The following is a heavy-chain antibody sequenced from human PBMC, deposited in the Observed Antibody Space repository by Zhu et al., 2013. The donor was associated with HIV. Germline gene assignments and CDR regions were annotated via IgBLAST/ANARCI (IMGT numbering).Heavy chain of an antibody. CDR3: ARGEGSDNTGYWVY. J-gene: IGHJ4*02. CDR2: MKTNSGNT. D-gene: IGHD3-22*01. V-gene: IGHV1-8*01. CDR1: GYTFTNFE. Sequence: QVHLVQSGAELKKPGASVKVSCKTSGYTFTNFELNWVRQVTGQGLEWMGRMKTNSGNTGYAKKFQGRVTFTRNTSIDTAYMELSSLRSEDTAVYYCARGEGSDNTGYWVYWGQGTLVTVSS.